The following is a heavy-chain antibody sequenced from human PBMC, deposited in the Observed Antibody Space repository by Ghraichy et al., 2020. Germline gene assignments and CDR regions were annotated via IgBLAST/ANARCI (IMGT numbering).Heavy chain of an antibody. J-gene: IGHJ5*02. D-gene: IGHD2-2*02. CDR2: INAGNGNT. CDR1: GYTFTSYA. CDR3: ARDRGAGAIVVVPAAIYSFGFDP. V-gene: IGHV1-3*01. Sequence: ASVKVSCKASGYTFTSYAMHWVHQAPGQRLEWMGWINAGNGNTKYSQKFQGRVTITRDTSASTAYMELSSLRSEDTAVYYCARDRGAGAIVVVPAAIYSFGFDPWGQGTLVTVSS.